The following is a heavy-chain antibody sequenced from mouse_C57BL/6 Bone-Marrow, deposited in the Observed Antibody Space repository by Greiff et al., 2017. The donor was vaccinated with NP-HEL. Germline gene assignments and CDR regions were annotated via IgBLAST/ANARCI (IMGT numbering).Heavy chain of an antibody. J-gene: IGHJ2*01. Sequence: QVQLQQSGAELVRPGASVTLSCKASGYTFTDYEMHWVKPTPVHGLEWIGAIDPETGGTAYNQKFKGKAILTADTSSSTSYMELRSLTSEDSAVYYCTRERYGTLDYWGQGTTLTVSS. CDR1: GYTFTDYE. V-gene: IGHV1-15*01. CDR3: TRERYGTLDY. CDR2: IDPETGGT. D-gene: IGHD2-1*01.